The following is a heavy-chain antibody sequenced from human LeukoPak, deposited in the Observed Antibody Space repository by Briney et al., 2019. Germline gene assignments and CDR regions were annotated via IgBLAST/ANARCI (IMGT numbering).Heavy chain of an antibody. V-gene: IGHV1-69*04. CDR3: ARGLGYSYSFDY. D-gene: IGHD5-18*01. J-gene: IGHJ4*02. CDR1: GGTFSGYA. Sequence: SVKVSCKASGGTFSGYAIGWVRQAPGQGLEWVGRIIPILGIANYAQKFQGRVTITADKSTSTAYMELSSLRSEDTAVYYCARGLGYSYSFDYWGQGTLVTVSS. CDR2: IIPILGIA.